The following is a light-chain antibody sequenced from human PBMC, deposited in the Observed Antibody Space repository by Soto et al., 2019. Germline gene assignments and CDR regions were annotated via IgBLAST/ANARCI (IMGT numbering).Light chain of an antibody. CDR3: SSYTSSSTYV. CDR2: GVS. Sequence: QSVLTQPPSVSGSPGQSVTISCTGTSSDVGSYNRVSWYQQPPGTAPKLMIYGVSNRPSGVPDRFSGSKSGNTASLTTSGLQAEDEADYYCSSYTSSSTYVFGTGTKVTVL. J-gene: IGLJ1*01. CDR1: SSDVGSYNR. V-gene: IGLV2-18*03.